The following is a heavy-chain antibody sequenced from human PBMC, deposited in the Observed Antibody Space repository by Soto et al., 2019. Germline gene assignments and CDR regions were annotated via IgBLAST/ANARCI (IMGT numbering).Heavy chain of an antibody. J-gene: IGHJ4*02. D-gene: IGHD5-12*01. CDR3: ARFVGYGGDDYYFDY. CDR2: ISRDGTNK. Sequence: QVQLVESGGGVVQPGRSLRLSCAASGFTFSTYAMHWVRQAPGKGLEWVAVISRDGTNKYHADSVKGRITISRDNSKNTMYLQMNSLRAEDTAMYYCARFVGYGGDDYYFDYWGQGTLVTVSS. V-gene: IGHV3-30-3*01. CDR1: GFTFSTYA.